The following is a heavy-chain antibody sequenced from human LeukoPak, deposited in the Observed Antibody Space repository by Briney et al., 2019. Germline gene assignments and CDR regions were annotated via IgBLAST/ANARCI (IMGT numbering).Heavy chain of an antibody. CDR3: ARERLGVVISYYFDY. D-gene: IGHD3-3*01. CDR2: ISSNGGST. J-gene: IGHJ4*02. CDR1: GFTFSSYA. Sequence: RGSLRLSCAASGFTFSSYAMHWVRQAPGKGLEYVSAISSNGGSTYYANSVKGRFTISRDNSKNTLYLQMGSLRAEDMAVYYCARERLGVVISYYFDYWGQGTLVTVSS. V-gene: IGHV3-64*01.